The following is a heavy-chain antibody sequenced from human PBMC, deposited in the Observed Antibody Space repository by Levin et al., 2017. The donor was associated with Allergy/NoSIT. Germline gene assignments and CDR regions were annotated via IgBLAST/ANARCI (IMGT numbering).Heavy chain of an antibody. D-gene: IGHD4-11*01. CDR3: ARTKYSSSYDWFDA. CDR1: GYTFTDYH. J-gene: IGHJ5*02. Sequence: ASVKVSCKASGYTFTDYHLHWVRQVPGRSLEWMVGINPSGGSRSYARKFEGRVTMTSDTSTSTVYMELSGLTSDETAIYYCARTKYSSSYDWFDAWGQGTLVSVSS. CDR2: INPSGGSR. V-gene: IGHV1-46*01.